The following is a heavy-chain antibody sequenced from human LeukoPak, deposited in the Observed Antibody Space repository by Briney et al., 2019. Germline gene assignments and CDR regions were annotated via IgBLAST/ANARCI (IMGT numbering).Heavy chain of an antibody. J-gene: IGHJ5*02. CDR2: IYHSGST. Sequence: SETLSLTCAVSGGSISSSNWWSWVRQPPGKGLEWIGEIYHSGSTNYNPSLKSRVTISVDKSKNQFSLELTSVTAADTAMYYCAREYGSSHGFDPWGQGTLVTVSS. CDR3: AREYGSSHGFDP. D-gene: IGHD6-13*01. CDR1: GGSISSSNW. V-gene: IGHV4-4*02.